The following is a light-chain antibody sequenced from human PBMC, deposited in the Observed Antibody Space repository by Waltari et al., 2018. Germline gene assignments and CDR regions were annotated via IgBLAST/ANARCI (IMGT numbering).Light chain of an antibody. CDR3: SSYAGSSYV. J-gene: IGLJ1*01. CDR1: SSDVGNDNY. V-gene: IGLV2-8*01. Sequence: QSALTQPPSASGSLGQSVTISCTGTSSDVGNDNYVSWYQQHPGRAPKLIIYDVNRRPSGVPDRFSGSKSGNTASLAVSGLQPEDEADYYCSSYAGSSYVFGTGTTVTVL. CDR2: DVN.